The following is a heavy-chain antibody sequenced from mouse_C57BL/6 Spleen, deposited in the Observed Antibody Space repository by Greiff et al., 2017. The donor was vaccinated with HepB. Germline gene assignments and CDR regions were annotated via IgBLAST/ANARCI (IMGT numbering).Heavy chain of an antibody. CDR3: ARGSSGYALFDY. CDR2: IYPRSGNT. J-gene: IGHJ2*01. D-gene: IGHD3-2*02. CDR1: GYTFTSYG. V-gene: IGHV1-81*01. Sequence: QVQLQQSGAELARPGASVKLSCKASGYTFTSYGISWVKQRTGQGLEWIGEIYPRSGNTYYNEKFKGKATLTADKSSSTAYMELRSLTSEDSAVYFCARGSSGYALFDYWGQGTTLTVSS.